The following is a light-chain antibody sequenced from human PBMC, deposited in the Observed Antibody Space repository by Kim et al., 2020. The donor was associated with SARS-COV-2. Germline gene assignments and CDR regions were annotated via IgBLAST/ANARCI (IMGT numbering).Light chain of an antibody. V-gene: IGLV3-1*01. CDR2: QDT. CDR1: KLGDEY. CDR3: QAWDSSTAV. J-gene: IGLJ2*01. Sequence: SVSAGQTASITCSGDKLGDEYVSWYQQRPGQSPVLVIYQDTKRPSGIPERFSGSYSGNIATLTISGTQAMDEADYYCQAWDSSTAVFGGGTQLTVL.